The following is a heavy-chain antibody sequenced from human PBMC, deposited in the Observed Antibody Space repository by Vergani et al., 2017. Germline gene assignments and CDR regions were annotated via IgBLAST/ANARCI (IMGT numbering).Heavy chain of an antibody. CDR3: AGGGGSDFILRDFDL. Sequence: QVQLQESGPGLVKPSGTLSLTCAVSGGSISSSNWWSWVRQPPGKGLGWIGEFSHSWSTNYNPSLKSRVTIAVDKSKNQFSLKLSSVTAADTAGDYCAGGGGSDFILRDFDLWGRGTLVTVSS. V-gene: IGHV4-4*02. CDR2: FSHSWST. CDR1: GGSISSSNW. J-gene: IGHJ2*01. D-gene: IGHD1-26*01.